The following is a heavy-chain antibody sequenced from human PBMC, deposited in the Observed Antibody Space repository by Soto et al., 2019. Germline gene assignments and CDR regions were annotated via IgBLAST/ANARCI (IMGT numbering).Heavy chain of an antibody. J-gene: IGHJ6*02. CDR2: INHSGST. V-gene: IGHV4-34*01. Sequence: SETLSLTCAVYGGSFSGYYWSWIRQPPGKGLEWIGEINHSGSTNYNPSLKSRVTISVDTSKNQFSLKLSSVTAADTAVYYCARRIRGSSYLLVYYYGMDVWGQGTTVTVSS. D-gene: IGHD2-2*01. CDR1: GGSFSGYY. CDR3: ARRIRGSSYLLVYYYGMDV.